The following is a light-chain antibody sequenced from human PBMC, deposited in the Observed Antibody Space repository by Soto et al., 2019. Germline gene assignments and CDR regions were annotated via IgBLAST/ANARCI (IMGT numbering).Light chain of an antibody. Sequence: IGITQSPATLSLSPWEIATLSCRASQSVSSNLAWYQQKPGQAPRLLIYGASTRATGIPARFSGSGSGTEFTLTISSLQSEDFAVYYCQQYNNWPPWTFGQGTKVDIK. CDR2: GAS. V-gene: IGKV3-15*01. CDR1: QSVSSN. J-gene: IGKJ1*01. CDR3: QQYNNWPPWT.